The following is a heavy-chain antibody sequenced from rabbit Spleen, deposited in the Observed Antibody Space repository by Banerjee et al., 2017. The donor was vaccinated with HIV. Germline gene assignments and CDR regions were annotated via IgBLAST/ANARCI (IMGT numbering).Heavy chain of an antibody. Sequence: QEQLVESGGGLVQPEGSLTLTCKASGVSFSGSSYMCWVRQAPGKGLEWIACIEGGSSGFTYFANWAKGRFTISKTSSTTVTLQMTSLTAADTATYFCARDTGSSFSSYGMDLWGPGTLVTVS. CDR1: GVSFSGSSY. CDR2: IEGGSSGFT. J-gene: IGHJ6*01. CDR3: ARDTGSSFSSYGMDL. V-gene: IGHV1S45*01. D-gene: IGHD8-1*01.